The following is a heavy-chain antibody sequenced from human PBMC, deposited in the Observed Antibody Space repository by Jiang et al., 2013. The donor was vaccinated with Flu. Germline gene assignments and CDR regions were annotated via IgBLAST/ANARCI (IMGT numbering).Heavy chain of an antibody. CDR1: GGSFSGYY. V-gene: IGHV4-34*01. J-gene: IGHJ4*02. D-gene: IGHD6-13*01. CDR3: ARRPHGGYGQQLVLYYFDY. Sequence: LLKPSETLSLTCAVYGGSFSGYYWSWIRQPPGKGLEWIGEINHSGSTNYNPSLKSRVTISVDTSKNQFSLKLSSVTAADTAVYYCARRPHGGYGQQLVLYYFDYWGQGTLVTVSS. CDR2: INHSGST.